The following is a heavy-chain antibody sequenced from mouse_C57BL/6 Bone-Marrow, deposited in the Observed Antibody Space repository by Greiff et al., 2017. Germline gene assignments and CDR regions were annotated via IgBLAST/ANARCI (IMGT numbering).Heavy chain of an antibody. CDR2: IDPSDSYT. V-gene: IGHV1-59*01. Sequence: QVQLQQPGAELVRPGTSVKLSCKASGYTFTSYWMHWVKQRPGQGLEWIGVIDPSDSYTNYNQKFKGKATLAVDTSSSTAYMQLSSLTSEDSAVYYCARKYGALFAYWGQGTLVTVSA. D-gene: IGHD1-1*01. CDR1: GYTFTSYW. CDR3: ARKYGALFAY. J-gene: IGHJ3*01.